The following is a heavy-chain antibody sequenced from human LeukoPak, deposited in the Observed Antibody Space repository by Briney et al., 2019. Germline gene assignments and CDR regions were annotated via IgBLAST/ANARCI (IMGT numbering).Heavy chain of an antibody. Sequence: PGGSLRLSCATSGFNFNSKWMTWVRQAPGKGLEWVANINQDGSEKYHGDSVKGRFTISRDNAKSSLFLEMSSLRAEDTAVYYCAKDAQRGFDYSNSLEHWGQGSLVTVSS. CDR1: GFNFNSKW. J-gene: IGHJ4*02. CDR2: INQDGSEK. CDR3: AKDAQRGFDYSNSLEH. D-gene: IGHD4-11*01. V-gene: IGHV3-7*01.